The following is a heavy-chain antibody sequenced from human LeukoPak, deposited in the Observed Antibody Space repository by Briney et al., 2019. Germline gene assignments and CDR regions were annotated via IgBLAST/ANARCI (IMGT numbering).Heavy chain of an antibody. CDR1: GFTFSNAW. Sequence: GGSLRLSCAASGFTFSNAWMSWVRQAPGKGLEWVGRIKSKTDGGTTDYAAPVKGRFTISRDDSKNTQYLQMNSLKTEDTAVYYCTTNYGSGGPPPTNWFDPWGQGTLVTVSS. D-gene: IGHD3-10*01. V-gene: IGHV3-15*01. CDR2: IKSKTDGGTT. J-gene: IGHJ5*02. CDR3: TTNYGSGGPPPTNWFDP.